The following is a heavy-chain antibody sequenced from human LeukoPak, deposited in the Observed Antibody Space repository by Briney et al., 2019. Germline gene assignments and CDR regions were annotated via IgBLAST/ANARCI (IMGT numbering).Heavy chain of an antibody. CDR2: INSDGSST. CDR1: GFTFSSYW. V-gene: IGHV3-74*01. J-gene: IGHJ4*02. D-gene: IGHD6-19*01. CDR3: VAGYSSGWYLFDY. Sequence: GGSLRLSCAASGFTFSSYWMHWVRQAPGKGLVWVSRINSDGSSTSYADSVKGRFTISRDNAKNTLYLQMNSLRAEDTAVYYCVAGYSSGWYLFDYWGQGTLVTVSS.